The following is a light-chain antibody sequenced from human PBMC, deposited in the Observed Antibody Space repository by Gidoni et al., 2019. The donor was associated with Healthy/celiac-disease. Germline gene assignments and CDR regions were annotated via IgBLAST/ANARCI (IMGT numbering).Light chain of an antibody. CDR1: SIDVGGYNY. V-gene: IGLV2-14*01. J-gene: IGLJ1*01. Sequence: QSALTQPASVSGSPGQSITISCTGTSIDVGGYNYVSWYQQHPGKAPKLMIYEVSNRPSGVSTRFSGSKSGNTASLTISGLQAEDEADYYCSSYTSSSTLGVFGTGTKVTVL. CDR3: SSYTSSSTLGV. CDR2: EVS.